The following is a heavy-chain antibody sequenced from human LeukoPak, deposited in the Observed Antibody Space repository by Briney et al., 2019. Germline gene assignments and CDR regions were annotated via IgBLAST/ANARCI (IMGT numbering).Heavy chain of an antibody. CDR1: GFTFSSYA. D-gene: IGHD6-13*01. V-gene: IGHV3-30-3*01. Sequence: GGSLRLSCAAAGFTFSSYAMHWVRQAPEKGLEWVAVISYDGSNKYYTDSVKGRFTISRDNSKNTLYLQMNSLRAEDTAGYDCARPQQLGFDYGGQGTLATVSS. CDR2: ISYDGSNK. J-gene: IGHJ4*02. CDR3: ARPQQLGFDY.